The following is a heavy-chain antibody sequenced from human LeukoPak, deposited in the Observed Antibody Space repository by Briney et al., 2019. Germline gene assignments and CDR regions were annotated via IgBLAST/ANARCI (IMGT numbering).Heavy chain of an antibody. CDR3: ARDVGYSSG. D-gene: IGHD6-19*01. CDR2: IYSDGRI. CDR1: GFTVSSNY. V-gene: IGHV3-53*01. Sequence: GGSLRLSCAASGFTVSSNYMSWVRQAPGKGLEWVSVIYSDGRIHYADTVKGRFTISRDDSKNTLYLQMNSLRAEDTAVYYCARDVGYSSGWGQGTLVTVSS. J-gene: IGHJ4*02.